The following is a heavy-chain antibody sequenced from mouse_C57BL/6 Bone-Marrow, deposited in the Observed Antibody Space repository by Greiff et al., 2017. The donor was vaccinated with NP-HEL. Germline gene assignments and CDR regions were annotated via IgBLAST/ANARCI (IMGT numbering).Heavy chain of an antibody. D-gene: IGHD3-2*02. CDR2: ISSGGSYT. CDR3: ARHLRQLRLPWFAY. J-gene: IGHJ3*01. V-gene: IGHV5-6*01. CDR1: GFTFSSYG. Sequence: EVQGVESGGDLVKPGGSLKLSCAASGFTFSSYGMSWVRQTPDKRLAWVATISSGGSYTYYPDSVKGRFTISRDNAKNTLYLQMSSLKSEDTAMYYCARHLRQLRLPWFAYWGQGTLVTVSA.